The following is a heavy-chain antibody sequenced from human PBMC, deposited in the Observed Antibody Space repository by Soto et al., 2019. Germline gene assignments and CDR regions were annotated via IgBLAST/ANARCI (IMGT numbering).Heavy chain of an antibody. CDR2: IYYSGST. Sequence: SETLSLTCTVSGGSVSSGSYYWSWIRQPPGKGLEWIGYIYYSGSTNYNPSLKSRVTISVDTSKNQFSLKLSSVTAADTAVYYCARDLVDSSGYSPHPNWFDPWGQGTLVTVSS. V-gene: IGHV4-61*01. J-gene: IGHJ5*02. D-gene: IGHD3-22*01. CDR1: GGSVSSGSYY. CDR3: ARDLVDSSGYSPHPNWFDP.